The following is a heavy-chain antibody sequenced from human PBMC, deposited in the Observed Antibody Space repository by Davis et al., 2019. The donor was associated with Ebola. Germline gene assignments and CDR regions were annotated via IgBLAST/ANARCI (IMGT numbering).Heavy chain of an antibody. CDR2: IYPADSDT. CDR1: GYSFAIYW. CDR3: ARLKTGVSSAPPDY. J-gene: IGHJ4*02. D-gene: IGHD5/OR15-5a*01. Sequence: KVSCKGSGYSFAIYWIAWVRQMPGKGLEWMGIIYPADSDTRYSPSFQGQVTFSADKSINTAFVQWSSLKASDTAMYYCARLKTGVSSAPPDYWGQGTLVTVSS. V-gene: IGHV5-51*01.